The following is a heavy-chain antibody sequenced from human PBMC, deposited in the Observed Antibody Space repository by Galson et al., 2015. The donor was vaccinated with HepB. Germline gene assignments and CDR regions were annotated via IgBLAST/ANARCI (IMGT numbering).Heavy chain of an antibody. CDR2: ISGYNGNT. CDR1: GYTFSTYH. D-gene: IGHD2-21*01. CDR3: AREVGQIPAPYYYYGMDV. J-gene: IGHJ6*02. V-gene: IGHV1-18*04. Sequence: SVKVSCKASGYTFSTYHIIWVRQAPGQGLEWMGWISGYNGNTKYAEKLQDRVTMTTDTSTSTAYMELRSLRADDTAVYYCAREVGQIPAPYYYYGMDVWGQGTTVTVSS.